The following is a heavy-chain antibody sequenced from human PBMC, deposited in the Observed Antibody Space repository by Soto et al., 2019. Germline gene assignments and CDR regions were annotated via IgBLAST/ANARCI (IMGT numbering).Heavy chain of an antibody. D-gene: IGHD3-9*01. J-gene: IGHJ6*02. CDR2: ISYDGSNK. Sequence: GGSLRLSCAASGFTFSSYAMHWVRQAPGKGLEWVAVISYDGSNKYYADSVKGRFTISRDNSKNTLYLQMNSLRAEDTAVYYCARGYYYDILTGYSFYYGMDVWGQGTTVTVSS. V-gene: IGHV3-30-3*01. CDR1: GFTFSSYA. CDR3: ARGYYYDILTGYSFYYGMDV.